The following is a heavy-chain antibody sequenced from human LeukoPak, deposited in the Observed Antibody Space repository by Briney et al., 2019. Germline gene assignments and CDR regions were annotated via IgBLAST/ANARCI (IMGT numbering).Heavy chain of an antibody. CDR2: IRQDGGER. J-gene: IGHJ4*02. CDR3: ARGNADY. D-gene: IGHD2-2*01. CDR1: GFTFSNYW. Sequence: PGGSLRLSCAASGFTFSNYWMNWVRQAPGKGLEWVANIRQDGGERYYVDSVTGRFIISRDNAKNSLYLQMNSLRAEDTAVYYCARGNADYWGQGTLVTVSS. V-gene: IGHV3-7*01.